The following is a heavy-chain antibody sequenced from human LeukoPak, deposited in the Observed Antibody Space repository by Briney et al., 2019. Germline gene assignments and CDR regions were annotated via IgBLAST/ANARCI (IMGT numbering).Heavy chain of an antibody. CDR1: GYTFTGYY. CDR3: ARGDKKENQSGPSGYFDP. CDR2: INPNSGGT. V-gene: IGHV1-2*02. D-gene: IGHD3-10*01. J-gene: IGHJ5*02. Sequence: ASVKVSCKASGYTFTGYYMHWVRQAPGQGLEWMGWINPNSGGTNFAPKFHGRVSMTRDTSINTAYMELTSLRSDDTAVYYCARGDKKENQSGPSGYFDPWGQGTLVTVSS.